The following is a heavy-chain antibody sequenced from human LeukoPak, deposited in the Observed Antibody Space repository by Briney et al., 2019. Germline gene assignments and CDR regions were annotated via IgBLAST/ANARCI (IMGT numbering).Heavy chain of an antibody. V-gene: IGHV3-33*06. J-gene: IGHJ4*02. Sequence: GGSLRLSCAASGFSFSNYGMQWVRQAPGKGLEWVAVIWSNGRNKCYADSVKGRFTIYRDNSKNTLDLQMDSLRADDTAVYYCAKELGPFTGFDYWSQGSPVTVSS. CDR3: AKELGPFTGFDY. CDR2: IWSNGRNK. D-gene: IGHD3-16*01. CDR1: GFSFSNYG.